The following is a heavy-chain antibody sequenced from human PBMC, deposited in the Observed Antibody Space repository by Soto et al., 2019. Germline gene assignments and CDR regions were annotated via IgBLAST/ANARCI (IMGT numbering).Heavy chain of an antibody. CDR3: ARVVVAATPDYYGMEV. CDR2: ISYDGSNK. Sequence: PVGSLRLSCASSVFTFSSYAMHCVRHSPGKGLEWVAVISYDGSNKYYADSVKGRFTISRDNSKNTLYLQMKSLRAEDTAVYYCARVVVAATPDYYGMEVWGQGTTVIVS. V-gene: IGHV3-30-3*01. D-gene: IGHD2-15*01. CDR1: VFTFSSYA. J-gene: IGHJ6*01.